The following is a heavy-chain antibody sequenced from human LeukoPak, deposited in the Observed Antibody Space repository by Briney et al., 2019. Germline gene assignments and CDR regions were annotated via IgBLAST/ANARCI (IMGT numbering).Heavy chain of an antibody. CDR3: ARDPVGATYLYYYGMDV. CDR2: ISSYNGNT. CDR1: GYTFTIYG. D-gene: IGHD1-26*01. V-gene: IGHV1-18*01. Sequence: EASVNVSCKASGYTFTIYGITWVRQAPGQGLEWMGWISSYNGNTNYAQKLQGRVTMTTDTSTSTAYMELRSLGSDDTAVYHCARDPVGATYLYYYGMDVWGQGTTVTVSS. J-gene: IGHJ6*02.